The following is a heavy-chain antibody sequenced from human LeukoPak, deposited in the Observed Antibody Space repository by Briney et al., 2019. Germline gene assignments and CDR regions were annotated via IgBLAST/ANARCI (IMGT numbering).Heavy chain of an antibody. CDR3: ARGGYCSGGSCYLNWFNP. CDR1: GFTFSSYG. Sequence: GGSLRLPCAASGFTFSSYGMNWVRQAPGKGLEWVSSISSSSSYIYYADSVKGRFTISRDNAKNSLYLQMNSLRAEDTAVYHCARGGYCSGGSCYLNWFNPWGQGTLVTVSS. D-gene: IGHD2-15*01. CDR2: ISSSSSYI. V-gene: IGHV3-21*01. J-gene: IGHJ5*02.